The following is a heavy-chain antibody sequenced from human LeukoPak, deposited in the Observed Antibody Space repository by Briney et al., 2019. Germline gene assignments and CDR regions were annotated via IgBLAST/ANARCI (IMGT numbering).Heavy chain of an antibody. CDR2: ISYDGSNK. D-gene: IGHD5-18*01. V-gene: IGHV3-30*01. Sequence: GGSLRLSCAASGFTFSSYAMHWVRQAPGKGLGWVAVISYDGSNKYYADSVKGRFTISRDNSKNTLYLQMNSLRAEDTAVYYCARSGSGYSYGAYFDYWGQGTLVTVSS. CDR1: GFTFSSYA. CDR3: ARSGSGYSYGAYFDY. J-gene: IGHJ4*02.